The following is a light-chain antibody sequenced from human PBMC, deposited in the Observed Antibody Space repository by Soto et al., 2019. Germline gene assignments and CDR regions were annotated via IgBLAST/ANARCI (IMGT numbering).Light chain of an antibody. V-gene: IGKV3D-15*01. CDR3: QQYNNWPWT. CDR2: GAS. J-gene: IGKJ1*01. Sequence: ERVMTQSPATLSVSPGERATLSCRASQSVSNNLAWYQQKLGQAPRLLIYGASTRATGIPARFSGSGSGTEFTLTISSLQSEDFAVYYCQQYNNWPWTFGQGTKVDIK. CDR1: QSVSNN.